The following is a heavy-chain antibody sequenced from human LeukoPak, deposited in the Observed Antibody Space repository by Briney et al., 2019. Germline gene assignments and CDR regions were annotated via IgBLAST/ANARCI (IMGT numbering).Heavy chain of an antibody. V-gene: IGHV4-59*08. Sequence: SETLSLTCTVSGGSISSYYWSWIRQPPGKGLEWIGYIYYSGSTNYNPSLKSRVTIPVDTSKNQFSLKLSSVTAADTAVYYCARSRPIYGSGSYGMDVWGQGTAVTVSS. CDR1: GGSISSYY. D-gene: IGHD3-10*01. CDR3: ARSRPIYGSGSYGMDV. CDR2: IYYSGST. J-gene: IGHJ6*02.